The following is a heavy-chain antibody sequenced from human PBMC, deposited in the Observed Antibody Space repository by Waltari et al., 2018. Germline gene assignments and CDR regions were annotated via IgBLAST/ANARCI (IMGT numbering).Heavy chain of an antibody. CDR3: AAEYAILTGFDY. J-gene: IGHJ4*02. Sequence: QVQLQESGPGLVKPSETLSLTCPVSGGSISSHYWSWIRQPPGKGLEWIGYIYYSGSTNYNPSLKSRVTISVDTSKNQFSLKLSSVTAADTAVYYCAAEYAILTGFDYWGQGTLVTVSS. V-gene: IGHV4-59*11. CDR1: GGSISSHY. CDR2: IYYSGST. D-gene: IGHD3-9*01.